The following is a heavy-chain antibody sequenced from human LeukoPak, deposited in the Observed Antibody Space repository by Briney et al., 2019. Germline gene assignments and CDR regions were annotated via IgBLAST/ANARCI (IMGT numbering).Heavy chain of an antibody. CDR1: GGSIRSSSYY. CDR2: IYYSGST. Sequence: SETLSLTCSVSGGSIRSSSYYWGWIRQPPGKGLEWIGSIYYSGSTYSNPSLKSRVTISVDTSKNQFSLKLSSLTAADTAVYYCARHTSFGTNYFDYRGQGTLVTVSS. CDR3: ARHTSFGTNYFDY. J-gene: IGHJ4*02. V-gene: IGHV4-39*01. D-gene: IGHD3-16*01.